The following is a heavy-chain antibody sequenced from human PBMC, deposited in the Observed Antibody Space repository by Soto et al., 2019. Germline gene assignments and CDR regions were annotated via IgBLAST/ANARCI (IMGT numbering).Heavy chain of an antibody. J-gene: IGHJ6*03. D-gene: IGHD2-15*01. CDR2: IIPILGIA. Sequence: SVKVSCKASGGTFSSYTISWVRQAPGQGLEWMGRIIPILGIANYAQKFQGRVTITADKSTSTAYMELSSLRSEDTAVYYCASRIYCSGGSCGYYYYYMDVWGKGTTVTVSS. CDR3: ASRIYCSGGSCGYYYYYMDV. V-gene: IGHV1-69*02. CDR1: GGTFSSYT.